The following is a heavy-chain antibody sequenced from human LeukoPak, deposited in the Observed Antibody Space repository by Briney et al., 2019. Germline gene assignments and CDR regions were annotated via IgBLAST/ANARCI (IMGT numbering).Heavy chain of an antibody. V-gene: IGHV3-74*01. CDR3: ARDAPTGRTKFEH. CDR1: GINIRSNW. Sequence: PGGSLRLSCAAPGINIRSNWMHWVRQAPGTGLVWVARVNSEGSRTTYADSVKGRFTISRDNAKNILYLQMHGLRAEDTAVYYCARDAPTGRTKFEHWGQDTLVTVSS. J-gene: IGHJ1*01. D-gene: IGHD1-14*01. CDR2: VNSEGSRT.